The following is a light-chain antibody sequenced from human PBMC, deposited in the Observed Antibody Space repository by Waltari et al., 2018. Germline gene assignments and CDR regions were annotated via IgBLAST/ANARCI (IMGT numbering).Light chain of an antibody. Sequence: DIVMTQSPDSLAVSLGERATINCKSSQSVLYSYNNRNYLTWYQQKPGQHPKLLLYWASTRKSGVPRRFSGSVSGTDFTLTISSLQAEDVAVYYCQQYYSTPTFGQGTKVEIK. CDR2: WAS. CDR1: QSVLYSYNNRNY. J-gene: IGKJ1*01. V-gene: IGKV4-1*01. CDR3: QQYYSTPT.